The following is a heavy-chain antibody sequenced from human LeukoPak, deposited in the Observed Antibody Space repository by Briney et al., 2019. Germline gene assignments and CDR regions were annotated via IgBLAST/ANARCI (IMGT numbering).Heavy chain of an antibody. D-gene: IGHD6-6*01. CDR1: GFTLDDYG. J-gene: IGHJ4*02. CDR3: SRRKWGSSSYEFTAPFDF. V-gene: IGHV3-20*01. Sequence: RGSLRLSCAPSGFTLDDYGMSSVCPAPGKRLERVSGINWNGGGTGYGDSVKGRFTISRDNAKNSLCLQMNSLRAEDTALYHCSRRKWGSSSYEFTAPFDFWGQGTLVTVSS. CDR2: INWNGGGT.